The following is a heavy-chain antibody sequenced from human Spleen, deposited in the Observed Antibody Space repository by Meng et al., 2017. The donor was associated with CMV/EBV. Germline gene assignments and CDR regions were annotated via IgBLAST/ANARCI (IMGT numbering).Heavy chain of an antibody. V-gene: IGHV3-72*01. J-gene: IGHJ5*02. CDR1: GFTFSDHY. Sequence: GGSLRLSCVVSGFTFSDHYMDWVRQAPGKGLEWVGRSRKNTAGYTTEYAASVKGRFTISRDDSKNSLYLQMNSLKIEDTAMYYCVRGYCTTTICPEWFDPWGQGTLVTVSS. CDR2: SRKNTAGYTT. D-gene: IGHD2-8*01. CDR3: VRGYCTTTICPEWFDP.